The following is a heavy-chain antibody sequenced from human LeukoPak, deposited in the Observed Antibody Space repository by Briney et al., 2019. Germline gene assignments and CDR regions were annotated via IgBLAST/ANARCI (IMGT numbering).Heavy chain of an antibody. V-gene: IGHV1-18*04. CDR1: GYTFTSYG. J-gene: IGHJ3*02. Sequence: ASVKVSCKASGYTFTSYGVSWVRQAPGQGLEWMGRISAYNGNTNYAQKLQGRVTMTTDTSTSTAYMELRSLRSDDTAVYYCARGEGAVAPSAFDIWGQGTMVTVSS. CDR2: ISAYNGNT. D-gene: IGHD6-19*01. CDR3: ARGEGAVAPSAFDI.